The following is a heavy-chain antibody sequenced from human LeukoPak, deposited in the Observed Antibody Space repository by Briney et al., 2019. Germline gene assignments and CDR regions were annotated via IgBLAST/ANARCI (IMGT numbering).Heavy chain of an antibody. V-gene: IGHV4-34*01. CDR2: INHSGST. Sequence: SETLSPTCAVYGGSFSGYYWSWIRQPPGKGLEWIGEINHSGSTNYNPSLKSRVTISVDTSKNQFSLKLSSVTAADTAVYYCARIRPRYYYGSGSYYSLGMDVWGQGTTVTVSS. J-gene: IGHJ6*02. CDR1: GGSFSGYY. CDR3: ARIRPRYYYGSGSYYSLGMDV. D-gene: IGHD3-10*01.